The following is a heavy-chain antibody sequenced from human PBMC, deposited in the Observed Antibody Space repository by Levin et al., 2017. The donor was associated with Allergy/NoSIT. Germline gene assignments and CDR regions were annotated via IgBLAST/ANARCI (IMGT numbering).Heavy chain of an antibody. D-gene: IGHD2-21*02. Sequence: GESLKISCAASGFTFSSYAMSWVRQAPGKGLEWVSAISGSGGSTYYADSVKGRFTISRDNSKNTLYLQMNSLRAEDTAVYYCAKDAWEVVTATLDYWGQGTLVTVSS. V-gene: IGHV3-23*01. J-gene: IGHJ4*02. CDR2: ISGSGGST. CDR3: AKDAWEVVTATLDY. CDR1: GFTFSSYA.